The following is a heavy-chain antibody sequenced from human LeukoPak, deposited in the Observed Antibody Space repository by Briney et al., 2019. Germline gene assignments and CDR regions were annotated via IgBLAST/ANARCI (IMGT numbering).Heavy chain of an antibody. V-gene: IGHV3-33*01. CDR3: ASTSGWYEPIDY. Sequence: QTRGSLRLSCAASGFTFSSYGMHWVRQAPGKGLEWVAVIWYDGSNKYYADSVKGRFTISRDNSKNTLYLQMNSLRAEDTAVYYCASTSGWYEPIDYWGQGTLVTVSS. J-gene: IGHJ4*02. D-gene: IGHD6-19*01. CDR2: IWYDGSNK. CDR1: GFTFSSYG.